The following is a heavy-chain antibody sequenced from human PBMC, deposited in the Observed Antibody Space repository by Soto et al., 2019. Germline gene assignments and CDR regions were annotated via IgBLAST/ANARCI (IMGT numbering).Heavy chain of an antibody. CDR2: INPSGGST. CDR1: GYTFTRYY. CDR3: ARICSSTTHYGMDV. Sequence: ASVKVSGKASGYTFTRYYIHCVRRSPGQGLEWMGIINPSGGSTSYAQKFQGRVTMTRDTSTSTVYMELSSLRSEDTAVYYCARICSSTTHYGMDVWGQGTTVTVSS. D-gene: IGHD2-2*01. V-gene: IGHV1-46*01. J-gene: IGHJ6*02.